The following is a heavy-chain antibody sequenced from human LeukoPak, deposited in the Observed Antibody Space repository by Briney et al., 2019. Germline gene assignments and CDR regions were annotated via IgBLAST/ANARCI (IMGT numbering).Heavy chain of an antibody. CDR2: IRYDGSNK. D-gene: IGHD1-7*01. V-gene: IGHV3-30*02. CDR3: AKERTTPRGGDFDY. CDR1: GFIFSSYG. J-gene: IGHJ4*02. Sequence: GGSLRLSCAASGFIFSSYGMHWVRQAPGKGLEWVAFIRYDGSNKYYADSVKGRFTISRDNSKNTLYLQMNSLRAEDTAVYYCAKERTTPRGGDFDYWGQGTLVTVSS.